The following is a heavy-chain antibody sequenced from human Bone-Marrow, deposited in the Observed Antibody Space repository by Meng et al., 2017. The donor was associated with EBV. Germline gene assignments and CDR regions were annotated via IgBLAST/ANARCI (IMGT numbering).Heavy chain of an antibody. CDR2: ISGSGGST. CDR3: APFQWATVRTLGY. CDR1: GFTFSSYA. V-gene: IGHV3-23*04. J-gene: IGHJ4*02. D-gene: IGHD4-11*01. Sequence: EVQLVEXXXGWVQPGXSVRLSXSASGFTFSSYAMSWVRQAPGKGLEWVSAISGSGGSTYYADSVKGRFTISRDNSKNTLYLQMNSLRAEDTAVYYCAPFQWATVRTLGYWGQGTLVTVSS.